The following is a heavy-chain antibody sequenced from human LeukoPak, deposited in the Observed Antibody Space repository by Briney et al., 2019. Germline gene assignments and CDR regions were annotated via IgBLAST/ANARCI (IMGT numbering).Heavy chain of an antibody. CDR1: GFTFSSYS. CDR2: ISANGGDT. J-gene: IGHJ4*02. CDR3: AKASGSGYGKDYFDY. V-gene: IGHV3-23*01. D-gene: IGHD1-26*01. Sequence: PGGSLRLSCAASGFTFSSYSMNWVRQAPGKGLQWVSLISANGGDTYYADSVKGRFTISTDNSKNTLYLQMNSLRAEDTALYYCAKASGSGYGKDYFDYWGQGTLVTVSS.